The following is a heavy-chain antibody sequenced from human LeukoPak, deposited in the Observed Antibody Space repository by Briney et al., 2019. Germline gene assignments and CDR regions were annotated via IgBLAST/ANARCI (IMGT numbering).Heavy chain of an antibody. CDR2: IKQDGSAK. CDR3: ARVNPLMAPGAVDI. D-gene: IGHD2-8*01. J-gene: IGHJ3*02. CDR1: GFTFSSYW. V-gene: IGHV3-7*01. Sequence: GGSLRLSCAASGFTFSSYWMTWVRQAQGKGLAWVANIKQDGSAKYYMDSVKGRFTISRDNAKNSLYLQMNSLGVEDTAVYYCARVNPLMAPGAVDIWGQGTKVAVSS.